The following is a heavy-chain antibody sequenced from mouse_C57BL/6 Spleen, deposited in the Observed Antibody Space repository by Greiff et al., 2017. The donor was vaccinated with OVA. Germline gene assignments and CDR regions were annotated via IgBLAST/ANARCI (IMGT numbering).Heavy chain of an antibody. D-gene: IGHD2-2*01. CDR1: GYTFTSYW. CDR3: ARWLPHWYFDV. V-gene: IGHV1-53*01. J-gene: IGHJ1*03. CDR2: INPSNGGT. Sequence: QVHVKQPGTELVKPGASVKLSCKASGYTFTSYWMHWVKQRPGQGLEWIGNINPSNGGTNYNEKFKSKATLTVDKSSSTAYMQLSSLTSEDSAVYYCARWLPHWYFDVWGTGTTVTVSS.